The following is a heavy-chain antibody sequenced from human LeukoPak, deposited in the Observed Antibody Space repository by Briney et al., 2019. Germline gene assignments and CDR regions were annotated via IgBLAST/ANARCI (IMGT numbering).Heavy chain of an antibody. CDR1: GGSISSYY. Sequence: SETLSLTCTVSGGSISSYYCSWIRQPAGKGLEWIGRIYTSGSTNFNPSLTSRVTMSVDTSKNQFFLKLSSVTAADTAVYYCARDGHYGGYFDYWGQGTLVTVSS. CDR3: ARDGHYGGYFDY. V-gene: IGHV4-4*07. J-gene: IGHJ4*02. D-gene: IGHD3-10*01. CDR2: IYTSGST.